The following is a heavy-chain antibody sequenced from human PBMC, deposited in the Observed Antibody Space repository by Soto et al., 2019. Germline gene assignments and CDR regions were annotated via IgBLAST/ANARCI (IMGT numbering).Heavy chain of an antibody. CDR1: GYTFTSYG. J-gene: IGHJ5*02. V-gene: IGHV1-18*04. Sequence: AWVKVSCKASGYTFTSYGISWVRQAPGQGLEWMGWISAYNGNTNYAQKLQGRVTMTTDTSTSTAYMELRSLRSDDTAVYYCARAASEDVVVPSAIEDWFDLWG. D-gene: IGHD2-2*02. CDR2: ISAYNGNT. CDR3: ARAASEDVVVPSAIEDWFDL.